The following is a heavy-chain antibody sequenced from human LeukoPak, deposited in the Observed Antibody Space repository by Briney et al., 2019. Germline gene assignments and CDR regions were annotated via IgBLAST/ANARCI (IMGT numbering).Heavy chain of an antibody. J-gene: IGHJ4*02. CDR1: GFTFSDYY. Sequence: GGSVRLSCAVSGFTFSDYYMSWIRQAPGKGLEWVSYISSSSSYTNYADSVKGRFTISRDNAKNSLYLQMNSLRAEDTAVYYCARPTMVPRLYYFDYWGQGTLVTVSS. CDR2: ISSSSSYT. CDR3: ARPTMVPRLYYFDY. D-gene: IGHD3-10*01. V-gene: IGHV3-11*06.